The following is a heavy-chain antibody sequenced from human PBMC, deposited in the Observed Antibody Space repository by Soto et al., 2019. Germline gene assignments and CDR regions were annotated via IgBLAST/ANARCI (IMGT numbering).Heavy chain of an antibody. CDR3: AKEGPITNWYFDY. CDR1: GFTFSTYS. V-gene: IGHV3-48*01. J-gene: IGHJ4*02. Sequence: GGSLRLSCAASGFTFSTYSMNWLRQAPWKGLEWVSYISSSSSTIHYADSVMGRFTSSRDNSKNTLYLQMNSLRTEDTAVYYCAKEGPITNWYFDYWGQGTLVTVSS. D-gene: IGHD1-1*01. CDR2: ISSSSSTI.